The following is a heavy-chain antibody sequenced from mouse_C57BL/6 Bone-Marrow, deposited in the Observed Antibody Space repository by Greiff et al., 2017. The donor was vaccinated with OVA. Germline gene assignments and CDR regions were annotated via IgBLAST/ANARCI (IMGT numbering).Heavy chain of an antibody. CDR2: IYPNSGST. V-gene: IGHV1-64*01. D-gene: IGHD6-1*01. CDR1: GYTFTSYW. J-gene: IGHJ1*03. Sequence: QVQLQQPGAELVKPGASVKLSCKASGYTFTSYWVHWVKQRPGQGLEWIGMIYPNSGSTNYDEKFQSKATLTVDKSSNTAYMQLSSLTSEDFAVYYCACRAANWYFDVWGTGTTVTVSS. CDR3: ACRAANWYFDV.